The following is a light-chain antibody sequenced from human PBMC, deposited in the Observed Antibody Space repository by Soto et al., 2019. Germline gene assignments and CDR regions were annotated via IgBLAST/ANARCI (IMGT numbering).Light chain of an antibody. Sequence: QSVLTQPASVSGSPGQSITISCTGTTSDIGTYSYVSWYQQHAGKAPKLIIYEVSHRPSGVSNRFSGSKSGSTASLTISGLQDEEDANYYCCSSPGISTRLFATGTKVTV. V-gene: IGLV2-14*01. CDR1: TSDIGTYSY. J-gene: IGLJ1*01. CDR3: CSSPGISTRL. CDR2: EVS.